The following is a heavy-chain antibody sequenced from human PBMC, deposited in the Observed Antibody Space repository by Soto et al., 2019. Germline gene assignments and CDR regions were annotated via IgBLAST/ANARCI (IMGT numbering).Heavy chain of an antibody. CDR2: IVVGSGNT. CDR1: GFTFTSSA. V-gene: IGHV1-58*01. J-gene: IGHJ6*02. D-gene: IGHD3-3*01. CDR3: AARRFLEWLLAPPYGIDV. Sequence: ASVKVSCKASGFTFTSSAVQWVRQARGQRLEWIGWIVVGSGNTNYAQKFQERVTITRDMSTSTAYMELSSLRSEDTAVYYCAARRFLEWLLAPPYGIDVWGQGTTVTVSS.